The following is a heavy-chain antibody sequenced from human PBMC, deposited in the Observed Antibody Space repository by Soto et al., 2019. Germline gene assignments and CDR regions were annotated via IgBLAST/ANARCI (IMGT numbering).Heavy chain of an antibody. CDR1: GGSVSSGSYY. CDR2: IYYSGST. CDR3: ARGGATLLTYGMDV. J-gene: IGHJ6*02. D-gene: IGHD2-15*01. Sequence: PSETLSLTCTVSGGSVSSGSYYWSWIRQPPEKGLEWIGYIYYSGSTYYNPSLKSRVTISVDTSKNQFSLKLSSVTAADTAVYYCARGGATLLTYGMDVWGQGTTVTVSS. V-gene: IGHV4-61*01.